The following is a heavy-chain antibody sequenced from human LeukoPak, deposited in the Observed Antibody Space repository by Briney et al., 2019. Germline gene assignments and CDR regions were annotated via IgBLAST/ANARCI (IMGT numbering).Heavy chain of an antibody. CDR3: ARATGGGYDYYYYYMDV. CDR1: GYTFTGYY. Sequence: ASVKVSCKASGYTFTGYYMHWVRQAPGQGLEWMGWINPNSGGTNYAQKFQGRVTMTRDTSISTAYMELSRLRSDDTAVYYCARATGGGYDYYYYYMDVWGKGTTVTISS. D-gene: IGHD5-12*01. V-gene: IGHV1-2*02. CDR2: INPNSGGT. J-gene: IGHJ6*03.